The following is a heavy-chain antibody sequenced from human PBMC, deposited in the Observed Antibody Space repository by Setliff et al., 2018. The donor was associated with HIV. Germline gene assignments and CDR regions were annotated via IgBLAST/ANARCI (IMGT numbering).Heavy chain of an antibody. CDR1: GSSISNGYY. CDR2: IYHSGST. Sequence: LSLTCAVSGSSISNGYYWGWIRQPPGKGLEWIGSIYHSGSTYYNPSLKSRVTISVDTSKNQFSLKLSSVTAADTAVYYCAREDYYYYGMDVWGQGTTVTVSS. V-gene: IGHV4-38-2*02. J-gene: IGHJ6*02. CDR3: AREDYYYYGMDV.